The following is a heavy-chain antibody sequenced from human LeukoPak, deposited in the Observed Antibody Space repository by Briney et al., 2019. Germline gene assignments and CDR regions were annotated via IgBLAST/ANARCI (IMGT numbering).Heavy chain of an antibody. Sequence: GASVKVSCKASGYTFTGYYMHWVRQAPGKGLEWMGGFDPEDGETIYAQKFQGRVTMTEDTSTDTAYMELSSLRSEDTAVYYCATDSHNLPPKLMVRGFMDVWGQGTTVTVSS. CDR1: GYTFTGYY. CDR3: ATDSHNLPPKLMVRGFMDV. V-gene: IGHV1-24*01. D-gene: IGHD3-10*01. CDR2: FDPEDGET. J-gene: IGHJ6*02.